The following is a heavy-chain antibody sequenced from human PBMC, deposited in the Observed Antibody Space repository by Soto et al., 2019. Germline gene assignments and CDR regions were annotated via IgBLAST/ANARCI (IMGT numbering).Heavy chain of an antibody. CDR1: GGSISSGDYY. J-gene: IGHJ4*02. V-gene: IGHV4-30-4*01. CDR2: IYYSGST. Sequence: QVQLQESGPGLVKPSQTLSLTCTVSGGSISSGDYYWSWIRQPPGKGLEWIGYIYYSGSTYYNPSLKSRVTIAVDTSKSQFSLKLRSVTAADTAVYYCARTNWNLGKLRTFDYWGQGTLVTVSS. D-gene: IGHD1-7*01. CDR3: ARTNWNLGKLRTFDY.